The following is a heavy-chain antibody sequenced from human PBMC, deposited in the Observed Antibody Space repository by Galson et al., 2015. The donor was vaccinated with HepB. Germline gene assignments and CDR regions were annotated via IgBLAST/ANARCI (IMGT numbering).Heavy chain of an antibody. D-gene: IGHD3-16*01. Sequence: SLRLSCAASGFDFVRTTMHWVRQTPGKGLEWVSSITRTSNSINYADSVKGRFTVSRDNSKNFLYLQMSSLRVEDTAVYYWVREGGYDYFWGTYSGAYFESWGQGARVTVS. V-gene: IGHV3-21*06. CDR3: VREGGYDYFWGTYSGAYFES. CDR1: GFDFVRTT. J-gene: IGHJ4*02. CDR2: ITRTSNSI.